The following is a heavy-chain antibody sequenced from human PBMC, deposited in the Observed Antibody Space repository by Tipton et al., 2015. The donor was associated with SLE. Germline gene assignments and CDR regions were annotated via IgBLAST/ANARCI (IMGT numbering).Heavy chain of an antibody. V-gene: IGHV4-39*07. Sequence: TLSLTCTVSGGSISSNNYYWGWIRQPPGKGLEWIGSNYYSGSTYYSPSLKSRVTISVDTSKNQFSLKLSSVTAADTAVYYCARVTVGASDAFDVWGQGTMVSVSS. CDR3: ARVTVGASDAFDV. CDR2: NYYSGST. CDR1: GGSISSNNYY. D-gene: IGHD1-26*01. J-gene: IGHJ3*01.